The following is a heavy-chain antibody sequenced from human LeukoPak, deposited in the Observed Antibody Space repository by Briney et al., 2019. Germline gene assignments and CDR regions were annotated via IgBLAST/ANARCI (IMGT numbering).Heavy chain of an antibody. J-gene: IGHJ4*02. CDR1: GYSFTNYG. CDR2: ISGENGNI. Sequence: GASVKVSCKTAGYSFTNYGVAWVRQAPGQGLEWMGWISGENGNINFAQKFQGRVTMTTDTSARMAYMEMRSLTSDDTAVYFCARWGVHGTTTFCFQYWSQGSLVTVSS. V-gene: IGHV1-18*01. D-gene: IGHD2/OR15-2a*01. CDR3: ARWGVHGTTTFCFQY.